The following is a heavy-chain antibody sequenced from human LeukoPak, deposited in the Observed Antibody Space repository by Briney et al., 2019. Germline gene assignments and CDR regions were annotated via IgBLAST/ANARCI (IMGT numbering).Heavy chain of an antibody. CDR2: IIPIFGTA. Sequence: ASVKVSCKASGGTFSSYAISWVRQAPGQGLEWMGGIIPIFGTANYAQKFQGRATITADESTSTAYMELSSLRSEDTAVYYCARGPRDWPALRYMDVWGKGTTVTVSS. J-gene: IGHJ6*03. D-gene: IGHD2-21*01. CDR1: GGTFSSYA. CDR3: ARGPRDWPALRYMDV. V-gene: IGHV1-69*13.